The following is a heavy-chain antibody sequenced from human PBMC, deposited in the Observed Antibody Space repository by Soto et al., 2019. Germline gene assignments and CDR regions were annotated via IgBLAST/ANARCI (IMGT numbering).Heavy chain of an antibody. Sequence: LRLSCAASGFTFSNAWMNWVRQAPGKGLEWVGRIKSKTDGGTTDFAAPVKGRFSISRDDSKNTLYLQMNSLKTEDTAVYYCTTLGHYYHTRPLAVWGQGTTVTVSS. V-gene: IGHV3-15*07. J-gene: IGHJ6*02. CDR2: IKSKTDGGTT. D-gene: IGHD3-22*01. CDR1: GFTFSNAW. CDR3: TTLGHYYHTRPLAV.